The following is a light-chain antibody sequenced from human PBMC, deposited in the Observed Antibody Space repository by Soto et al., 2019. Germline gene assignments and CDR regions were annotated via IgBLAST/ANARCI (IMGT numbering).Light chain of an antibody. CDR3: QQYDHWPFT. J-gene: IGKJ3*01. V-gene: IGKV3-15*01. Sequence: EIVMTQSPATLSVSPGERATLSCRASQSVSGNLAWYQQKPGQAPRLLICGASTRATGLPARFSGSGSGTEFTLTISSLQSEDFALYYCQQYDHWPFTFGPGTKVDIK. CDR1: QSVSGN. CDR2: GAS.